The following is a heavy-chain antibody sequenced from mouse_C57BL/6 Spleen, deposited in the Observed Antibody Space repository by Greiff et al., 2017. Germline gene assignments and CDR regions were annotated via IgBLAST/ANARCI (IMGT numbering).Heavy chain of an antibody. J-gene: IGHJ1*03. V-gene: IGHV1-55*01. CDR3: AGERLLRSHWYFDV. Sequence: QVQLQQPGAELVKPGASVKMSCKASGYTFTSYWITWVKQRPGQGLEWIGDIYPGSGSTNYNEKFKSKATLTVDTSSSTAYMQLSSLTSEDSAVYYCAGERLLRSHWYFDVWGTGTTVTVSS. CDR2: IYPGSGST. CDR1: GYTFTSYW. D-gene: IGHD1-1*01.